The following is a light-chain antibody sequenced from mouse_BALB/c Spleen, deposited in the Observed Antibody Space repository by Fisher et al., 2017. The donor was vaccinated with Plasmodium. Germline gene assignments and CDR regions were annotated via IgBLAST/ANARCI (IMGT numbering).Light chain of an antibody. V-gene: IGKV5-45*01. Sequence: DIVITQTTATLSVTPGDRVSLSCRASQSISNHLHWYQQKSHESPRLLITYASQSISGIPSRFSGSGSGTDFTLSINSEETEDFGMYFCQQSNSWPLTFGAGTKLELK. J-gene: IGKJ5*01. CDR3: QQSNSWPLT. CDR2: YAS. CDR1: QSISNH.